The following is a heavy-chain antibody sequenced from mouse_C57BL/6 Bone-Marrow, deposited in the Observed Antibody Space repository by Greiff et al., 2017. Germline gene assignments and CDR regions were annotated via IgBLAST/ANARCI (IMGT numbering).Heavy chain of an antibody. J-gene: IGHJ2*01. CDR2: IDPETGGT. D-gene: IGHD2-4*01. CDR1: GYTFTDYE. Sequence: LVEPGAELVRPGASVTLSCKASGYTFTDYEMHWVKQTPVHGLEWIGAIDPETGGTAYNQKFKGKAILTADKSSSTAYMELRSLTSEDSAVYYWTRGYYDPYWGQGTTLTVSS. CDR3: TRGYYDPY. V-gene: IGHV1-15*01.